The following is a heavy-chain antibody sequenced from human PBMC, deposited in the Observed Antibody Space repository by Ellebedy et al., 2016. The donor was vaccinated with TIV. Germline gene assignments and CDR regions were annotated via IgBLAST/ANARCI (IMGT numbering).Heavy chain of an antibody. CDR1: PDSISNYY. J-gene: IGHJ4*02. Sequence: SETLSLXXTVPPDSISNYYWSWIRQAPGKGLDYIGYTYVDGSTNYNPSLRSRATISGDTSKNQFSLELSSVTAADTAVYYCTSWGDYGGNRHLDYWGQGTPVTVAS. CDR3: TSWGDYGGNRHLDY. V-gene: IGHV4-59*01. CDR2: TYVDGST. D-gene: IGHD4-23*01.